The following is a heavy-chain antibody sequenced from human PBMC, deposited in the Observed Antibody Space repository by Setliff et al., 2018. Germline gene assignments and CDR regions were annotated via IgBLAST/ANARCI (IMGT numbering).Heavy chain of an antibody. V-gene: IGHV4-59*01. CDR2: IYDSGST. CDR1: GGSISSYY. CDR3: ALSSSWFKDFQH. J-gene: IGHJ1*01. D-gene: IGHD6-13*01. Sequence: SETLSLTCTVSGGSISSYYWTWIRQSPGKGLEWIGNIYDSGSTNYNPSLKSRVTISEDMSKNQFSLKVSSVTAADTAIYYCALSSSWFKDFQHWGQGTLVTVSS.